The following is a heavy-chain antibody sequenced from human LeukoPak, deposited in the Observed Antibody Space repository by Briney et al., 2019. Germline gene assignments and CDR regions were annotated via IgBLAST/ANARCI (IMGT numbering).Heavy chain of an antibody. Sequence: GGSLRLSCAASGFTFSSYEMNWVRQARGKGLEWGSYISSSGSTLYYADSVKGRFTISRDNAKNSLYLQMNSLRAEDTALYYCARIYSSGSRYYFDYWGQGTLVTVSS. CDR2: ISSSGSTL. D-gene: IGHD6-19*01. CDR1: GFTFSSYE. V-gene: IGHV3-48*03. CDR3: ARIYSSGSRYYFDY. J-gene: IGHJ4*02.